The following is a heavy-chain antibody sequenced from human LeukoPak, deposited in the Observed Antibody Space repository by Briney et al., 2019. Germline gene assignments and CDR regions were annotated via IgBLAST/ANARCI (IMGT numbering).Heavy chain of an antibody. J-gene: IGHJ5*02. V-gene: IGHV3-48*01. D-gene: IGHD3-3*01. CDR2: ISSSSSTI. CDR1: GFTFSSYS. CDR3: ARDPYSVTIFGVVSGWFDP. Sequence: PGGSLRLSCAASGFTFSSYSMNWVRQAPGKGLEWVSYISSSSSTIYYAASVKGRFTISRDNAKNSLYLQMNSLRAEDTAVYYCARDPYSVTIFGVVSGWFDPWGQGTLVTVSS.